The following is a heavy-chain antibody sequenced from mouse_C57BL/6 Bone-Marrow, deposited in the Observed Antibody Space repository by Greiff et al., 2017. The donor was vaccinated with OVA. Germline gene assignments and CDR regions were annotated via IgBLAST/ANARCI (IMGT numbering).Heavy chain of an antibody. D-gene: IGHD2-5*01. CDR3: SRSRNYEGGSF. J-gene: IGHJ3*01. CDR1: GFTFSDYG. V-gene: IGHV5-17*01. CDR2: ISSGSSTI. Sequence: EVMLVESGGGLVKPGGSLKLSCAASGFTFSDYGMHWVRQAPEKGLEWVAYISSGSSTIYYADTVKGRFTISRDNAKNTLFLQMTSLRSEDTAMDYWSRSRNYEGGSFLGQGTLVTVSA.